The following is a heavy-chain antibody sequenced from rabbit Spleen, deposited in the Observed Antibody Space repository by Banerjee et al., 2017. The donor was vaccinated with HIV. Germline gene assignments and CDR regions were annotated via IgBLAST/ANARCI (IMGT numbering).Heavy chain of an antibody. CDR2: TYAGSSGCY. D-gene: IGHD2-1*01. CDR1: GFSFISSYW. CDR3: ARAPYDDYGDLHL. V-gene: IGHV1S45*01. Sequence: EESGGDLVKPEGALTLTCTASGFSFISSYWICWFRQAPGMGLEWFVCTYAGSSGCYSYASKAQFRFTISKTTSITVQLQMISVTAADTDFYYCARAPYDDYGDLHLWGPGTLVTVS. J-gene: IGHJ6*01.